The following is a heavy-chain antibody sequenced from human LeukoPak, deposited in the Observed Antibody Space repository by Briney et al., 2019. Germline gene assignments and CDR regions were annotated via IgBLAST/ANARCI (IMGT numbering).Heavy chain of an antibody. Sequence: SQTLSLTCTVSGGSISSGSYYWSWIRQPAGKGLEWIGSIYYTGSTYYNPSLRSRVTISLDMSENQFSLKLSSVTAADTALYYCAHEANCSGGTCYYTGYGMDVWGQGTTVTVSS. CDR2: IYYTGST. J-gene: IGHJ6*02. D-gene: IGHD2-15*01. CDR1: GGSISSGSYY. V-gene: IGHV4-61*02. CDR3: AHEANCSGGTCYYTGYGMDV.